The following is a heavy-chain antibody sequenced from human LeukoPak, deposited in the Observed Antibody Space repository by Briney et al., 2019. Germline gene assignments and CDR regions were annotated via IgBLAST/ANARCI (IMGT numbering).Heavy chain of an antibody. CDR1: GFSFTDYP. V-gene: IGHV3-48*02. J-gene: IGHJ4*02. D-gene: IGHD3-9*01. CDR2: IRTNAEGAKYA. CDR3: ATDQRYAFDY. Sequence: GVSLRLSCATSGFSFTDYPMNWVRQAPGKGLEWISNIRTNAEGAKYAYYADSVKGRVTISRDDGKNTLYLHMNSLRDDDTAVYYCATDQRYAFDYWGQGILVTVSS.